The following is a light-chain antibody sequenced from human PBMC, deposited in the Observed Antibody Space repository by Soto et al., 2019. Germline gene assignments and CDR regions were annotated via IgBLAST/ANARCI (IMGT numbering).Light chain of an antibody. Sequence: QSVLTQPPSASGSPGQSVTISCTGTGSDVGDYNYVSWYQQHPGKAPKLMIYEVSKRPSGVPDRFSGSRSGNTASLAVSGLQAEDEANYYSSSNTGSSYVFGAGTKVTVL. V-gene: IGLV2-8*01. CDR3: SSNTGSSYV. CDR1: GSDVGDYNY. J-gene: IGLJ1*01. CDR2: EVS.